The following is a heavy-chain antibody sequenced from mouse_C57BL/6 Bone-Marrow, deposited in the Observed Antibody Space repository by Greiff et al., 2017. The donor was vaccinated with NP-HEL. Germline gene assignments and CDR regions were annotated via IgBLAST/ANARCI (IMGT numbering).Heavy chain of an antibody. V-gene: IGHV1-82*01. J-gene: IGHJ2*01. Sequence: VQLVESGPELVKPGASVKISCKASGYAFSSSWMNWVKQRPGKGLEWIGRIYPGDGDTNYNGKFKGKATLTADKSSSTAYMQLSSLTSEDSAVYFCAIRDSSGYVDYWGQGTTLTVSS. CDR3: AIRDSSGYVDY. CDR2: IYPGDGDT. CDR1: GYAFSSSW. D-gene: IGHD3-2*02.